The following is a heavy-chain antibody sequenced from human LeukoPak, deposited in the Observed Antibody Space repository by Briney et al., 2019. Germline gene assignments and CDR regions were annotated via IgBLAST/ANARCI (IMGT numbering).Heavy chain of an antibody. CDR3: AKAGEFDY. D-gene: IGHD3-16*01. CDR2: ISASGADT. Sequence: GGSLRLSCAAPGFSFSTYAMSWVRQAPGKGLEWVSSISASGADTPYADSVKGRFTISRDNSKNTLYLQMNSLRAEDTAVYYCAKAGEFDYWGQGTLVTVSS. V-gene: IGHV3-23*01. J-gene: IGHJ4*02. CDR1: GFSFSTYA.